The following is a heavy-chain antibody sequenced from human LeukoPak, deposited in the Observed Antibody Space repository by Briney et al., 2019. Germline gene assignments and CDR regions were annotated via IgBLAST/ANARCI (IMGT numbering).Heavy chain of an antibody. D-gene: IGHD6-19*01. CDR3: ATLNIESSSGWFFRS. CDR2: AYYSGSN. Sequence: PSETLSLTCHVSGGYITTYYWSWIRRPPGKGLEWIGYAYYSGSNEYNPSLRSRVTMSADASRNQFSLTLSSVTAADTAIYYCATLNIESSSGWFFRSWGQGALVSVSS. J-gene: IGHJ5*02. CDR1: GGYITTYY. V-gene: IGHV4-59*01.